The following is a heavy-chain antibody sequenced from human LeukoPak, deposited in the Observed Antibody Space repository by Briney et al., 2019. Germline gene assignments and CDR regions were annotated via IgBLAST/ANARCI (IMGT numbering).Heavy chain of an antibody. J-gene: IGHJ6*03. D-gene: IGHD3-3*01. V-gene: IGHV3-7*01. CDR2: IKQDGSEK. CDR1: GFTFSGYW. Sequence: GGSLRLSCAASGFTFSGYWMSWVRQAPGKGLEWVANIKQDGSEKYYVDSVKGRFTISRDNAKNSLYLQMNSLRAEDTAVYYCARAPADFYYYYYYMDVWGKGTTVTISS. CDR3: ARAPADFYYYYYYMDV.